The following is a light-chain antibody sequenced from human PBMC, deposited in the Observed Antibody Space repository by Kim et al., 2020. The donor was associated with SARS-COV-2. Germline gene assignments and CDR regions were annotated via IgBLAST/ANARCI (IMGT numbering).Light chain of an antibody. CDR3: QQYNNWPPYT. CDR2: GAS. V-gene: IGKV3-15*01. CDR1: QSVSSN. Sequence: EMVLTQSPATLSLSPGERVTLFCRASQSVSSNLAWYHQKPGQAPRLLIYGASTRATGTPVRFSGSGSETEFTFTISSPQSEDFAVYYCQQYNNWPPYTCGRGTKLEI. J-gene: IGKJ2*01.